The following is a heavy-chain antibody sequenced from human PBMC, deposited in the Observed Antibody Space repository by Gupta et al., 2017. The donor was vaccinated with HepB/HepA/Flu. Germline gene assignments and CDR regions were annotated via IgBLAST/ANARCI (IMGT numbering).Heavy chain of an antibody. CDR2: MKPDGGNT. J-gene: IGHJ6*04. V-gene: IGHV1-8*02. D-gene: IGHD3-16*01. Sequence: QVQLMQPGAEVTEPGASLRVSCKASGYAFTNYDLQWVRQAAGEGLGWMGWMKPDGGNTGSLQIFEVRVTITTDTCTGIAYTEMSSRRSYDAEVYSCARAPPVHFSVDYTSHQYNYRRDAGGNGTSVPFPS. CDR1: GYAFTNYD. CDR3: ARAPPVHFSVDYTSHQYNYRRDA.